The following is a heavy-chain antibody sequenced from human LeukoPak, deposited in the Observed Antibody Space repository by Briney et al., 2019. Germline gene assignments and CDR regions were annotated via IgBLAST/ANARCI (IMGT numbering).Heavy chain of an antibody. CDR1: GGSFSGYY. V-gene: IGHV4-34*01. J-gene: IGHJ5*02. D-gene: IGHD2-2*02. CDR2: INHSGST. Sequence: SETLSLTCAVYGGSFSGYYWSWIRQPPGKGLEWIGEINHSGSTNYNPSLKSRVTISVDTSKNRFSLKLSSVTAADTAVYYCARTIVVVPAAILGFPFWWFDPWGQGTLVTVSS. CDR3: ARTIVVVPAAILGFPFWWFDP.